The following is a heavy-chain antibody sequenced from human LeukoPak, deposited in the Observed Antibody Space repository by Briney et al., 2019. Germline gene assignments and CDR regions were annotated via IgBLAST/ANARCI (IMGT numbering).Heavy chain of an antibody. Sequence: SETLSLTCTVSGGSISSYYWSWIRQPPGKGLEWIGYIYTSGSTNYNPSLKSRVTTSVDTSKNQFSLKLSSVTAADTAVYYCARSTVTTPFFDYWGQGTLVTVSS. J-gene: IGHJ4*02. CDR3: ARSTVTTPFFDY. V-gene: IGHV4-4*09. CDR2: IYTSGST. D-gene: IGHD4-11*01. CDR1: GGSISSYY.